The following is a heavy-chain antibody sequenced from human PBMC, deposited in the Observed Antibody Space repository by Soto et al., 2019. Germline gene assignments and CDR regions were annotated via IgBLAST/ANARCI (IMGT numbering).Heavy chain of an antibody. J-gene: IGHJ6*02. V-gene: IGHV1-18*01. CDR1: GYTFTSYG. CDR2: ISAYNGNT. Sequence: QVQLVQSGAEVKKPGASVKVSCKASGYTFTSYGISWVRQAPGQGLEWMGWISAYNGNTNYAQKLQGRVTMTRDTSTSTAYMELRSLRSDDTAVYYCARDRTAAGTSYYYGMDVWGQGTTVTVSS. CDR3: ARDRTAAGTSYYYGMDV. D-gene: IGHD6-13*01.